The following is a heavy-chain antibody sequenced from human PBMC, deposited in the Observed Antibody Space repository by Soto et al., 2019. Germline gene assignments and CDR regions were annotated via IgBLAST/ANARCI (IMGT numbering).Heavy chain of an antibody. V-gene: IGHV4-59*01. J-gene: IGHJ6*04. CDR2: IYSSGSD. D-gene: IGHD3-10*01. CDR3: ARGGGSRYGLDV. Sequence: SETLSLTCTVSGCSISGYFCNWIRQPPGKGLEWIGYIYSSGSDNYSPSLKSRVNISIDTSKNQFSLKMTAVTAEDTAVYYCARGGGSRYGLDVWGKGTTVTVSS. CDR1: GCSISGYF.